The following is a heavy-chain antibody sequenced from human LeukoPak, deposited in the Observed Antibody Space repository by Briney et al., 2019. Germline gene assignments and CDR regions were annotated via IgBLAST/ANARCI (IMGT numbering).Heavy chain of an antibody. CDR2: INWNGGRT. Sequence: GGSLRLSCAASGFMFDAYGMSWVRQAPGKGLEWVSGINWNGGRTGYADSVKGRFTISRDNAKNSLYLQMNSLRAEDTASYYCARDYDYGDYPGYWGQGTLVTVSS. D-gene: IGHD4-17*01. CDR3: ARDYDYGDYPGY. V-gene: IGHV3-20*04. J-gene: IGHJ4*02. CDR1: GFMFDAYG.